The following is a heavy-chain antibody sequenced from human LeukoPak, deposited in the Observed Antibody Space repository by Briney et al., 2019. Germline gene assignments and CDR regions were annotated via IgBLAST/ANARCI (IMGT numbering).Heavy chain of an antibody. D-gene: IGHD2-15*01. Sequence: PSQTLSLTRTVSGGSISSGDYYWGWIRQPPGKGLEWIGYIYYSGSTSYNPSLKSRVTLSVDTSKNQFSLRLSSVTAADTAVYYCARVYWSGGSCYGYYFDNWGEGTLVTVSS. V-gene: IGHV4-30-4*01. CDR1: GGSISSGDYY. CDR3: ARVYWSGGSCYGYYFDN. J-gene: IGHJ4*02. CDR2: IYYSGST.